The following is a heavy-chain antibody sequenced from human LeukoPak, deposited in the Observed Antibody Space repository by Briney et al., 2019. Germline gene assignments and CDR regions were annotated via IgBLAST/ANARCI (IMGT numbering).Heavy chain of an antibody. V-gene: IGHV4-59*01. CDR2: IYYSGST. Sequence: SETLSLTCTVSGGTISSYYWSWIRQPPGKGLEWIGYIYYSGSTNYNPSLKSRVTISVDTSKNQYSLKLSSVTAADTAVYYCARVYAAFDIWGQGTMATVSS. CDR1: GGTISSYY. D-gene: IGHD2-8*01. CDR3: ARVYAAFDI. J-gene: IGHJ3*02.